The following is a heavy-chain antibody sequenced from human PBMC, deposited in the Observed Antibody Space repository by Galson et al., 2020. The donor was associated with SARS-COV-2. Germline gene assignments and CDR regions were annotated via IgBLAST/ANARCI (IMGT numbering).Heavy chain of an antibody. CDR3: ARRGSAAEGVMWV. CDR1: GGSISDTNYY. CDR2: IYYTGST. Sequence: SETLSLTCSVSGGSISDTNYYWGWIRQSPGKGLEWIGSIYYTGSTYDNPSLKSRVIMSMSTSKNQFSLKLFSVTAADTAVYFCARRGSAAEGVMWVWGQGTLVTVSS. V-gene: IGHV4-39*01. D-gene: IGHD6-25*01. J-gene: IGHJ4*02.